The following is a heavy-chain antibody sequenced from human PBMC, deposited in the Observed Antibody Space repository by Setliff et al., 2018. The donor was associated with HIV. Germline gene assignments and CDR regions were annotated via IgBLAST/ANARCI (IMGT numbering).Heavy chain of an antibody. Sequence: ASVKVSCKVSGYTLTEVSMHWVRQAPKKGLEWMGYFDPQDGETVHAQKFQGRVTLTEDTSTDTAYMELSGLRSEDTAVYYCARATVVVVITTTTYNWFDPWGQGTLVTVSS. CDR3: ARATVVVVITTTTYNWFDP. CDR1: GYTLTEVS. J-gene: IGHJ5*02. D-gene: IGHD3-22*01. V-gene: IGHV1-24*01. CDR2: FDPQDGET.